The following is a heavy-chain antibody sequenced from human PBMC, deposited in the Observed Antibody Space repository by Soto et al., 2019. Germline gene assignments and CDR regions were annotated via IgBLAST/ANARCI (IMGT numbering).Heavy chain of an antibody. CDR1: GGSFSGYY. Sequence: SETLSLTCAIYGGSFSGYYWSWLRQPPGKGLEWIGEINHSGSTNYNPSLKSRVTISVDTSKNQFSLKLSSVTAADTAVYYCARGDRWLRRFDYWGQGTLVTVSS. CDR2: INHSGST. D-gene: IGHD5-12*01. J-gene: IGHJ4*02. CDR3: ARGDRWLRRFDY. V-gene: IGHV4-34*01.